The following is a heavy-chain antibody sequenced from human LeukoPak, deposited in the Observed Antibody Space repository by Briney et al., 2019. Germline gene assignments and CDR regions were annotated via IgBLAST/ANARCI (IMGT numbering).Heavy chain of an antibody. Sequence: SETLSLTCAVYGGSFSGYYWSWLRQPPGKGLEWIGEFNRSGSTNYNPSINSRVTITVDTSKNQFSLKVSSVADADTAVYYCARGYCSSTSCNYIDYWGQGTLVTVSS. CDR2: FNRSGST. CDR3: ARGYCSSTSCNYIDY. D-gene: IGHD2-2*01. J-gene: IGHJ4*02. CDR1: GGSFSGYY. V-gene: IGHV4-34*01.